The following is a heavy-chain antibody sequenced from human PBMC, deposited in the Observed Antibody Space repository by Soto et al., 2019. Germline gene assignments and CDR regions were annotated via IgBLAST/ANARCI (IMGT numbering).Heavy chain of an antibody. CDR1: GGSISSSSYY. Sequence: SETLSLTCTVSGGSISSSSYYWGWIRQPPGKGLEWIGSIYYSGSTYYNPSLKSRVTISVDTSKNQFSLKLSSVTAADTAVYYCARLRIVVVPAANQYYYYYYGMDVWGQGTTVTVSS. CDR3: ARLRIVVVPAANQYYYYYYGMDV. CDR2: IYYSGST. V-gene: IGHV4-39*01. J-gene: IGHJ6*02. D-gene: IGHD2-2*01.